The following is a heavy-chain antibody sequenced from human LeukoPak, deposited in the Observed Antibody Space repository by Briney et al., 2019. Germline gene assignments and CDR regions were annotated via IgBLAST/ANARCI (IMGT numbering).Heavy chain of an antibody. J-gene: IGHJ4*02. CDR1: GFTFSSYA. CDR3: ATEGAAAGY. CDR2: ISYDGSNK. Sequence: PGGSLRLSCAASGFTFSSYAMHWVRQAPGKGLEWVVVISYDGSNKYYADSVKGRFTISRDNSKNTLYLQMNSLRAEDTAVYYCATEGAAAGYWGQGTLVTVSS. V-gene: IGHV3-30-3*01. D-gene: IGHD6-13*01.